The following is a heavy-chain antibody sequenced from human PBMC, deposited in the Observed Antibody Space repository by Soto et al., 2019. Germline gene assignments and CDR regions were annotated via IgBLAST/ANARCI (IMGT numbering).Heavy chain of an antibody. Sequence: LSETLSLTCSVSGDSISTVDYFWAWIRQPPGQALEYIGYIYKSTTTYYNPSFESRVAISLDTSKSQFSLTVTSVTAADTAVYFCARGRYCLTGRCFPNWFDSWGQGTLVTVSS. J-gene: IGHJ5*01. CDR3: ARGRYCLTGRCFPNWFDS. CDR2: IYKSTTT. CDR1: GDSISTVDYF. V-gene: IGHV4-30-4*01. D-gene: IGHD2-15*01.